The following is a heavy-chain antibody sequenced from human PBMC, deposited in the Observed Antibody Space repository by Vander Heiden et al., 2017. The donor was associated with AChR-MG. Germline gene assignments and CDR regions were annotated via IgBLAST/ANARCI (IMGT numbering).Heavy chain of an antibody. V-gene: IGHV3-74*01. CDR3: ARDPLYCTSTTCPFWFDP. J-gene: IGHJ5*02. D-gene: IGHD2-2*01. Sequence: EVQLVESGGGLVQPGGLLRRSCAASGFTFSRYWVHWVRQAPGKGLVWVSRINSDGTNTNYADSVKGRFTISRDNAKNTLYLQMNSLRAEDTAVYYCARDPLYCTSTTCPFWFDPWDQGTLVTVSS. CDR2: INSDGTNT. CDR1: GFTFSRYW.